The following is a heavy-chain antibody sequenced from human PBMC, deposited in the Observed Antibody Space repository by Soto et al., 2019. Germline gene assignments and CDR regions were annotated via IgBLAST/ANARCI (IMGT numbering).Heavy chain of an antibody. D-gene: IGHD5-12*01. J-gene: IGHJ5*02. CDR2: ISTYSGDT. CDR1: GYTFFTYD. Sequence: ASVKVSCKASGYTFFTYDISWVRQAPGQGLEWMGWISTYSGDTKYAQKFQGRVTMTTDTSTTTAYLELRSLRSDDTAVYYCARHHGPTTSENWFDPWGRGTLVTVSS. V-gene: IGHV1-18*01. CDR3: ARHHGPTTSENWFDP.